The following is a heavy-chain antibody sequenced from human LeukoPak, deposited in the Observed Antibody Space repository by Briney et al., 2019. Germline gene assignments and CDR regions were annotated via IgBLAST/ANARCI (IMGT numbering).Heavy chain of an antibody. CDR3: ASLRRDGYNYLYYFDY. V-gene: IGHV4-61*05. J-gene: IGHJ4*02. D-gene: IGHD5-24*01. CDR1: GGSIISSDYH. Sequence: SETLSLTCTVSGGSIISSDYHWGWVRQPPGKGLEWIGYIYYSGSTNYNPSLKSRVTISVDTSKNQFSLKLSSVTAADTAVYYCASLRRDGYNYLYYFDYWGQGTLVTVSS. CDR2: IYYSGST.